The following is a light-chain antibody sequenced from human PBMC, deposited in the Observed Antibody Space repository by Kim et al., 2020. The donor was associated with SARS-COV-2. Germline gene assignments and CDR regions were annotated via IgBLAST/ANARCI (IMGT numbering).Light chain of an antibody. J-gene: IGLJ1*01. CDR1: SSDVGAYNH. V-gene: IGLV2-14*03. CDR2: DVT. Sequence: QSALTQPASVSGSPGQSITIPCTGTSSDVGAYNHVSWYQRHPGKAPKVMIYDVTNRPSGVSNRFSGSKSGNTASLTISGLQAEDKADYYCSSYTTSSTLVFGTGTKVTVL. CDR3: SSYTTSSTLV.